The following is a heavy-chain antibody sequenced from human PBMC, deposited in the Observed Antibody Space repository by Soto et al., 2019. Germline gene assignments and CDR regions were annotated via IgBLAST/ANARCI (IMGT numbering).Heavy chain of an antibody. CDR3: ADGSGSYSGY. V-gene: IGHV4-34*01. D-gene: IGHD3-10*01. Sequence: LSLTCAVYGGSFSGYYWSWIRQPPGKGLEWIGEINHSGSTNYNPSLKSRVTISVDTSKNQFSLKLSSVTAADTAVYYCADGSGSYSGYWGQGTLVTVSS. J-gene: IGHJ4*02. CDR2: INHSGST. CDR1: GGSFSGYY.